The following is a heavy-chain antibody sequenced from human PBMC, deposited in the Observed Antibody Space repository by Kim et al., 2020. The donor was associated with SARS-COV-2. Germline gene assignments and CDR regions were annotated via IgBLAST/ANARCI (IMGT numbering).Heavy chain of an antibody. CDR3: AGEIVVVAIYYYYGMDV. D-gene: IGHD3-22*01. CDR1: GGSISSSSYY. J-gene: IGHJ6*02. Sequence: SETLSLTCTVSGGSISSSSYYWGWIRQPPGKGLEWIGSIYYSGSTYYNPSLKSRVTISVDTSKNQFSLKLSSVTAADTAVYYCAGEIVVVAIYYYYGMDVWGQGTTVTVSS. V-gene: IGHV4-39*07. CDR2: IYYSGST.